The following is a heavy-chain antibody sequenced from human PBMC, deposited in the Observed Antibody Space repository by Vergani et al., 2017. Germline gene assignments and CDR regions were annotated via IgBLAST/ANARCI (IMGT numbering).Heavy chain of an antibody. CDR2: IYHTGNT. D-gene: IGHD5-24*01. Sequence: QVQLQETGPGLVKTSETLALTCAVSGYSINSGYYWGWIRQPPGKGLELIALIYHTGNTYYHPSLRSRLTISLDPSKNQFSLSLASGTAADTALYYCARRMPAMAFDFWGQGTLVTVSS. CDR3: ARRMPAMAFDF. V-gene: IGHV4-38-2*01. J-gene: IGHJ4*02. CDR1: GYSINSGYY.